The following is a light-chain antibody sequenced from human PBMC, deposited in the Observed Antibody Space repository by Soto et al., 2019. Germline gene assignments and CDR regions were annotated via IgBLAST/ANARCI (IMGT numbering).Light chain of an antibody. CDR1: SSDVGGYNY. CDR3: RSYTSSSTPV. Sequence: QYALTQTASMSGSPGQSITISCTGTSSDVGGYNYVSWYQQHPGKAPKLMIYEVSNRPSGVSNRFSGSKSGNTASLTISGLQAEDEADYYCRSYTSSSTPVFGTGTKVTVL. CDR2: EVS. V-gene: IGLV2-14*01. J-gene: IGLJ1*01.